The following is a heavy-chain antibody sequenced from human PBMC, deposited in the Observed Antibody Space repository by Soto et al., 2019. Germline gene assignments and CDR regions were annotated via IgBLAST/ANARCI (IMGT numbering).Heavy chain of an antibody. CDR2: IYYCGST. V-gene: IGHV4-39*01. J-gene: IGHJ6*02. D-gene: IGHD3-10*01. CDR3: ASYETRGYYGMDV. Sequence: QLQLQESGPGLVKPSETLSLTCTVSGGSISSSSYYWGWIRQPPGKGLEWIGSIYYCGSTYYNPSLKSRVTISVDTSKNHFSLKLSSVTAADTAVYYCASYETRGYYGMDVWGQGTTVTVSS. CDR1: GGSISSSSYY.